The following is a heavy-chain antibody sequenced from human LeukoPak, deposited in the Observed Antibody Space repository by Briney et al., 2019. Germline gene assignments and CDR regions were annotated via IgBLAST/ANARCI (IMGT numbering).Heavy chain of an antibody. D-gene: IGHD6-13*01. J-gene: IGHJ6*02. CDR1: GYTFTGYY. V-gene: IGHV1-2*06. CDR2: INPNSGGT. Sequence: ASVKVSCKASGYTFTGYYMHWVRQAPGQGLEWMGRINPNSGGTNYAQKFQGRVTITRDTSASTAYMELSSLRSEDTAVYYCARVKAADTGMDVWGQGTTVTVSS. CDR3: ARVKAADTGMDV.